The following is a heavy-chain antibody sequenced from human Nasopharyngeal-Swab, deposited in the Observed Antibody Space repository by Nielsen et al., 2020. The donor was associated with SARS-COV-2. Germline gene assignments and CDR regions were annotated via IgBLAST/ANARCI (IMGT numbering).Heavy chain of an antibody. J-gene: IGHJ6*03. Sequence: GSLRLSCTVSGGSISSSSYYWGWIRQPPGKGLEWIGSIYYSGSTYYNPSLKSRVTISVHPSKNQFSLKLSSVTAADTAVYYCARQSVRSIVVVVAVKGYYYMDVWGKGTTVTVSS. CDR1: GGSISSSSYY. D-gene: IGHD2-15*01. V-gene: IGHV4-39*01. CDR3: ARQSVRSIVVVVAVKGYYYMDV. CDR2: IYYSGST.